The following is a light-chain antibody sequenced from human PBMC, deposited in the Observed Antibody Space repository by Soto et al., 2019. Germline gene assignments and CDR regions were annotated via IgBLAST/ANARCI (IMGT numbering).Light chain of an antibody. Sequence: QSALTQPASVSGSPGQSITISCTGTRSDVGDYNLVSWYQQHPGKAPKLIIFDVSDRPSGVSDRFSGSKSGNTASLTISGLQAEDEDDYYCTSYSITSALEVFGGGTKLTVL. CDR2: DVS. CDR3: TSYSITSALEV. J-gene: IGLJ3*02. V-gene: IGLV2-14*03. CDR1: RSDVGDYNL.